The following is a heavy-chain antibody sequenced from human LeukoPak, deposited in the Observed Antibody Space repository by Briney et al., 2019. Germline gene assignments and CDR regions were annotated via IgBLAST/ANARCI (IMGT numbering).Heavy chain of an antibody. CDR3: ARQSFDFWSGYYDGLNNFDY. V-gene: IGHV5-51*01. Sequence: GESLKISCKGSGYSFTSYWIGWVRQMPGKGLEWMGIIYPGDSDTRYSPSFQGQVTISADKSISTAYLQWSSLKASDTAMYYCARQSFDFWSGYYDGLNNFDYWGQGTLVTVSS. CDR1: GYSFTSYW. J-gene: IGHJ4*02. CDR2: IYPGDSDT. D-gene: IGHD3-3*01.